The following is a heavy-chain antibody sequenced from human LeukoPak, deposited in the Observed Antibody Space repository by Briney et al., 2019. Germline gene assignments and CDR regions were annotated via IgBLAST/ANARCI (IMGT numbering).Heavy chain of an antibody. V-gene: IGHV3-9*01. Sequence: GRSLRLSCAASGFTFVDYAMHWVRQAPGKGLEGVSGISWNSGSIGYADSVNGRLTISRDNAKNSLYLQMNSLRAEDTALYYCAKDLNDSSGYYYRGAFDIWGQGTMVTVSS. CDR3: AKDLNDSSGYYYRGAFDI. D-gene: IGHD3-22*01. J-gene: IGHJ3*02. CDR1: GFTFVDYA. CDR2: ISWNSGSI.